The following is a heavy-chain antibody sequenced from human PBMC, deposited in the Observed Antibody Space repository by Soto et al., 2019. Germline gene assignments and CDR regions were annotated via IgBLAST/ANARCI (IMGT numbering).Heavy chain of an antibody. V-gene: IGHV1-18*01. CDR2: ISGYNGNT. Sequence: AASGKVSFTAAGYSFIDYGITWVRQAPGQGLEWMGWISGYNGNTKYADKLQGRVTMTTDTSTTTAYMELRSLRSDDTAVYYCARDEVPAANWLDRWGQGTPVTVSS. CDR3: ARDEVPAANWLDR. D-gene: IGHD2-2*01. J-gene: IGHJ5*02. CDR1: GYSFIDYG.